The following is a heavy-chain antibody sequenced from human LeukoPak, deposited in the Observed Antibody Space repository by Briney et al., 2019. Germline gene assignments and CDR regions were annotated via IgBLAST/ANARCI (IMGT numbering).Heavy chain of an antibody. CDR2: IFPSGGEI. CDR3: ARDYSTVTTFFDY. Sequence: GGSLRLSCAASGFTFSTFAVIWVRQPPGRGLEWVSSIFPSGGEIHYADSVRGRFTISRDNAKDSLYLQMNSLRAEDTAVYYCARDYSTVTTFFDYWGQGTLVTVSS. CDR1: GFTFSTFA. V-gene: IGHV3-21*01. J-gene: IGHJ4*02. D-gene: IGHD4-17*01.